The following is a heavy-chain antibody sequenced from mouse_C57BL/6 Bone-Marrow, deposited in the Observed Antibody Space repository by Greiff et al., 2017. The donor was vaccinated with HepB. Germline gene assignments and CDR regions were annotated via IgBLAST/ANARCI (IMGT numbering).Heavy chain of an antibody. CDR3: ASGSSLSFDY. J-gene: IGHJ2*01. V-gene: IGHV2-2*01. CDR2: IWSGGST. CDR1: GFSLTSYG. Sequence: VKLMESGPGLVQPSQSLSITCTVSGFSLTSYGVHWVRQSPGKGLEWLGVIWSGGSTDYNAAFISRLSISKDNSKSQVFFKMNSLQADDTAIYYCASGSSLSFDYWGQGTTLTVSS. D-gene: IGHD1-1*01.